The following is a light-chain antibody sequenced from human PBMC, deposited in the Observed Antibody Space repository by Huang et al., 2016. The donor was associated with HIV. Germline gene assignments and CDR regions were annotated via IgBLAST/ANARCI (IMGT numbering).Light chain of an antibody. CDR2: DAS. Sequence: EVVMTQSPVTLSVSPGERATLSCRASQSVHNKLAWFQQKPGQAPRLLIHDASSRATGIPDRFSGSGSGTEFTLTISSLQSEDFAVYYCQQYNNWPPWTFGQGTKVEIK. CDR1: QSVHNK. J-gene: IGKJ1*01. CDR3: QQYNNWPPWT. V-gene: IGKV3-15*01.